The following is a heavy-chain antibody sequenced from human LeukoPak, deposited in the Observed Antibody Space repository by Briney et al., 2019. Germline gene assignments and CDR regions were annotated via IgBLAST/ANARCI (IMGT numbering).Heavy chain of an antibody. J-gene: IGHJ4*02. D-gene: IGHD3-22*01. CDR1: GFTFSSYA. CDR3: AKAPRLTMIVVVITNGGPFDY. Sequence: PGGSLRLSCAASGFTFSSYAMSWVRQAPGKGLEWVSAISGSGGSTYYAGSVKGRFTISRDNSKNTLYLQMNSLRAEDTAVYYCAKAPRLTMIVVVITNGGPFDYWGQGTLVTVSS. V-gene: IGHV3-23*01. CDR2: ISGSGGST.